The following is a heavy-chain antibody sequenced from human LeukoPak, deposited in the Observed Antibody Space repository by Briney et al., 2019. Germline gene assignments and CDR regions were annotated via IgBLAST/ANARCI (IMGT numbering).Heavy chain of an antibody. CDR3: ARDPLSGYGDYVGY. Sequence: GGSLRLSCAASGFTFSSYWMSWVRQAPGKGLEWVANIKQDGSEKYYVDSVKGRFTISRDNAKNSLYLQMNSLRAEDTAVYYCARDPLSGYGDYVGYWGQGTLVTVSS. V-gene: IGHV3-7*01. CDR1: GFTFSSYW. D-gene: IGHD4-17*01. J-gene: IGHJ4*02. CDR2: IKQDGSEK.